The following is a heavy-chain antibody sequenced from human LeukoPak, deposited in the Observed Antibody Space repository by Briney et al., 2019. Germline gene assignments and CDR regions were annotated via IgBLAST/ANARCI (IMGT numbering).Heavy chain of an antibody. V-gene: IGHV3-15*01. CDR3: TTGERRFDSSGSYPYYFDF. D-gene: IGHD3-22*01. CDR2: VKCKADDGAT. CDR1: GFDFTNAW. J-gene: IGHJ4*02. Sequence: GESLRLSCAAFGFDFTNAWMSWVRQAPGKGLEWVGRVKCKADDGATDYAAPVKGRCPTSRDDSENMLYLQMHSLKIEDTAVYYCTTGERRFDSSGSYPYYFDFWGQGALVTVSS.